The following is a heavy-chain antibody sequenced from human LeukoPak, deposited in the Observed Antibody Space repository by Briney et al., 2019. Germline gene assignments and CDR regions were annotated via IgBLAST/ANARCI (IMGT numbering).Heavy chain of an antibody. V-gene: IGHV1-18*04. CDR1: GFSLTSYY. J-gene: IGHJ2*01. Sequence: GASVKLSCEAFGFSLTSYYMHWVRQAPGQGLEWMGWISGYNGNTNYAQKLQGRVTMTTDTSTSTAYMELRSLRSDDTAVYYCARDRNWYFGLWGRGTLVTVSS. CDR3: ARDRNWYFGL. CDR2: ISGYNGNT.